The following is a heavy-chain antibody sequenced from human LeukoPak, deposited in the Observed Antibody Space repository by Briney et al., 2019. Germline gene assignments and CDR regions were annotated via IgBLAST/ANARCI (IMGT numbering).Heavy chain of an antibody. CDR3: ARDGVAEYYFDY. CDR1: RVTFSSYA. Sequence: SVKVSCKASRVTFSSYAISWVRPAPGQGLECMGGTIPIFGTANHAQKFQGRVTISTDESTSTAYMELSSLRSDDTAVYYCARDGVAEYYFDYWDQGTLVTVSS. CDR2: TIPIFGTA. J-gene: IGHJ4*02. V-gene: IGHV1-69*05. D-gene: IGHD6-19*01.